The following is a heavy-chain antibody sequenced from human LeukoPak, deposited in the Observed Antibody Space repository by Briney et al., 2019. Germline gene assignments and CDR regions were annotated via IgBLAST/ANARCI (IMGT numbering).Heavy chain of an antibody. CDR1: GYTFTSYG. V-gene: IGHV1-18*01. D-gene: IGHD6-13*01. CDR2: ISANNGYT. CDR3: ARGATASAGTTLDY. Sequence: ASVKVSCKASGYTFTSYGISWVRQAPGQGLEWMGWISANNGYTKYAQNLQGRVTVTTDTSTSTAYMELRSLRSDDTAVYYCARGATASAGTTLDYWGQGTLVTVSS. J-gene: IGHJ4*02.